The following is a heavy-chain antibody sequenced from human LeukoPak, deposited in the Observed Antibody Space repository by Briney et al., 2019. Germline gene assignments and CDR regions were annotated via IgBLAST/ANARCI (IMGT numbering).Heavy chain of an antibody. V-gene: IGHV3-23*01. J-gene: IGHJ4*02. CDR1: GFTFSSHG. Sequence: GGSLRLSCAASGFTFSSHGMNWVRQAPGKGLEWLSGISPSGGITYYTDSVKGRFTISRDNSKNTLYLQMNSLRAEDTAVYYCAKDTAYSSSWYFFDYWGQGTLVTVSS. CDR3: AKDTAYSSSWYFFDY. CDR2: ISPSGGIT. D-gene: IGHD6-13*01.